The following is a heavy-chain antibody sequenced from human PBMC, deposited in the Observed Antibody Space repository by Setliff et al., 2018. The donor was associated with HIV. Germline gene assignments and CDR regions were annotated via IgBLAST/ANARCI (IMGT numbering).Heavy chain of an antibody. CDR2: INPNSGGT. V-gene: IGHV1-2*02. D-gene: IGHD4-17*01. Sequence: ASVKVSCKASGYTFTGYYMHWVRQAPGQGLEWMGWINPNSGGTNYAQKFQGRVTVTRDTSISTAYMELSRLRSDDTAVYYCARDGGPYGDYGGGAFDIWGQGTMVTVSS. J-gene: IGHJ3*02. CDR1: GYTFTGYY. CDR3: ARDGGPYGDYGGGAFDI.